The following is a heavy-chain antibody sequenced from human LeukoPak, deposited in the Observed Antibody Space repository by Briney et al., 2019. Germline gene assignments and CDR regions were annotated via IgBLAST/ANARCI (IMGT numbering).Heavy chain of an antibody. CDR1: GFTFTTYW. D-gene: IGHD2-15*01. J-gene: IGHJ4*02. V-gene: IGHV3-23*01. CDR3: AKAPVTSCRGAFCYPFDY. Sequence: PGGSLRLSCAASGFTFTTYWMSWVRQAPGKGLEWVSEISGSGSSTNYAASVRGRFTISRDTSRSTLYLQMNSLRAEDAAVYYCAKAPVTSCRGAFCYPFDYWGQGTLVTVSS. CDR2: ISGSGSST.